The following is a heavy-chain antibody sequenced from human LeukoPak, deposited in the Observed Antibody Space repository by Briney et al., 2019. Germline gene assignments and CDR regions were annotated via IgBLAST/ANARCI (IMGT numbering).Heavy chain of an antibody. J-gene: IGHJ4*02. D-gene: IGHD6-13*01. CDR2: IIPIFGTA. Sequence: SVKVSCKASGGTFSSYAIGWVRQAPGQGLEWMGGIIPIFGTANYAQKFQGRVTITADKSTSTAYMELSSLRSEDTAVYYCASIGGKQLENLDYWGQGTLVTVSS. CDR1: GGTFSSYA. CDR3: ASIGGKQLENLDY. V-gene: IGHV1-69*06.